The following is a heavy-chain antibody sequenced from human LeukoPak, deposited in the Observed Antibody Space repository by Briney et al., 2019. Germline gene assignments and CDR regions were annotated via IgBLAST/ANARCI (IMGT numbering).Heavy chain of an antibody. Sequence: GGSLRLSCAVSGFTCSDYSMNWVRQAPGKGLEWVSYISSSGFTINYADSVKGRFTISRDNAKNSLYLQMNSLRAEDTAVYYCVRGVPKTSYYYYYMDVWGKGTTVTVSS. J-gene: IGHJ6*03. CDR1: GFTCSDYS. D-gene: IGHD4-11*01. CDR2: ISSSGFTI. CDR3: VRGVPKTSYYYYYMDV. V-gene: IGHV3-48*01.